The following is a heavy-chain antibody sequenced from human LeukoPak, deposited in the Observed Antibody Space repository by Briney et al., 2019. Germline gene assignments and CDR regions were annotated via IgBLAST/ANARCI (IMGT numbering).Heavy chain of an antibody. J-gene: IGHJ5*02. CDR2: MSPNNGDT. V-gene: IGHV1-8*01. CDR1: GYTFTTYD. D-gene: IGHD1-1*01. Sequence: ASVKVSCKTSGYTFTTYDINWVRQATGQGLEWLGWMSPNNGDTGYAQKFQGRVTMTRDTSTSTVYMELSSLRSEDTAVYYCARGSALNFNWFDPWGQGTLVTVFS. CDR3: ARGSALNFNWFDP.